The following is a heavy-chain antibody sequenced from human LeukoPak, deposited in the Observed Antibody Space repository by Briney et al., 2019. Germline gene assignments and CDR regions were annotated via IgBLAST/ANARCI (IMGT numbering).Heavy chain of an antibody. CDR1: GGSMSGYY. D-gene: IGHD3-16*01. CDR3: ARRSKLGYYFDS. J-gene: IGHJ4*03. CDR2: IFSSGSS. V-gene: IGHV4-59*08. Sequence: SETLSLTCTVSGGSMSGYYWSWIRQPPGKGLEWIGYIFSSGSSNFNPSLKSRVTISVDTSRNQFSLRLSSVTAADTAVYSCARRSKLGYYFDSWGLGTTVTVSS.